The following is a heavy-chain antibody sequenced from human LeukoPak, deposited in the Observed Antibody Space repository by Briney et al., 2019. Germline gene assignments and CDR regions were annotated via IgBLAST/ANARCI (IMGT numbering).Heavy chain of an antibody. J-gene: IGHJ1*01. CDR3: ASSPPYYYDSSGYFEYFQH. CDR1: GGSISSYY. Sequence: SETLSLTCTVSGGSISSYYWSWTRQPPGKGLEWIGYIYYSGSTNYNPSLKSRVTISVDTSKNQFSLKLSSVTAADTAVYYCASSPPYYYDSSGYFEYFQHWGQGTLVTVSS. D-gene: IGHD3-22*01. V-gene: IGHV4-59*01. CDR2: IYYSGST.